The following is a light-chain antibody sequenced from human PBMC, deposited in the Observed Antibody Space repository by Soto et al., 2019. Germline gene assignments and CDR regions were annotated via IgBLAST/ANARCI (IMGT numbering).Light chain of an antibody. CDR2: DAS. Sequence: DIQMTQSPSSLSASVGDRVTITCQASQDMSNSLNWYQQKPGKAPKLLIYDASNLETGVPSRFSGSGSGTDFTFTISNLQPEDIATYYCQQYDNLPLTFGGGTKVEIK. CDR3: QQYDNLPLT. CDR1: QDMSNS. V-gene: IGKV1-33*01. J-gene: IGKJ4*01.